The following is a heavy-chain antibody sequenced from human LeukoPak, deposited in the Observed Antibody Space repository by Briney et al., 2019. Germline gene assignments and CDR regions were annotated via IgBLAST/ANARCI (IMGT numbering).Heavy chain of an antibody. D-gene: IGHD3-22*01. CDR1: GYTFTGYY. Sequence: ASVKVSCKASGYTFTGYYMHWVRQAPGQGLEWMGWINPNSGGTNYAQKFQGRVTMTRDTSISTAYMELSRLRSDDTAVYYCARASRITMIRTLKHFGYWGQGTLVTVSS. V-gene: IGHV1-2*02. J-gene: IGHJ4*02. CDR2: INPNSGGT. CDR3: ARASRITMIRTLKHFGY.